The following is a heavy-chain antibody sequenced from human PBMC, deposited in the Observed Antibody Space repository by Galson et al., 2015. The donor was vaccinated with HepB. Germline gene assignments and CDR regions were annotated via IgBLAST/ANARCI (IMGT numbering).Heavy chain of an antibody. CDR1: GFTFFSYA. J-gene: IGHJ5*02. Sequence: SLRPSCAASGFTFFSYAMHWVRQAPGKGPEWVSNVDYSGQSTYYADSVKGRFTIYRDNSKNTLFLEMNNLRAEDTGVYYCAKGRGPNWFDPWGQGTLVTVSS. V-gene: IGHV3-23*01. CDR2: VDYSGQST. CDR3: AKGRGPNWFDP. D-gene: IGHD3-10*01.